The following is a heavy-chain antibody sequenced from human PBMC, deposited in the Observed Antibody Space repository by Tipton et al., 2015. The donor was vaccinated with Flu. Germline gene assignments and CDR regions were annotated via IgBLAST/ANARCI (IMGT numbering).Heavy chain of an antibody. J-gene: IGHJ1*01. D-gene: IGHD2-15*01. V-gene: IGHV3-9*01. Sequence: SLRLSCAASGFTFDDYAMHWVRQAPGKGLEWVSGISWNSGRIGYADSVKGRFTISRDNAKNSLYLEMNSLKPEDTALYYCAKDGYCSGGGCYSPLKYFQHWGQGTLVTVSS. CDR3: AKDGYCSGGGCYSPLKYFQH. CDR2: ISWNSGRI. CDR1: GFTFDDYA.